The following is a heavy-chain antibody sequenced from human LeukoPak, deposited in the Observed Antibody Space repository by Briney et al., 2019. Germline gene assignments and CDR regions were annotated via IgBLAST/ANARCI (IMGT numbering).Heavy chain of an antibody. CDR1: GYTFTSHG. J-gene: IGHJ4*02. CDR3: ARDAEAWSGYFDY. D-gene: IGHD3-3*01. V-gene: IGHV1-18*01. CDR2: ISAYNGNT. Sequence: ASVKVSCTASGYTFTSHGISWVRQAPGQGLEWMGWISAYNGNTDYAQKFQGRVTMTTDTSTSTAYLELRSLRSDDTAVYYCARDAEAWSGYFDYWGQGTLVTVSS.